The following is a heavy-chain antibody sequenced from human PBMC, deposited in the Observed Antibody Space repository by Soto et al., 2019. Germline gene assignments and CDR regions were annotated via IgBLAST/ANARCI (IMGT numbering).Heavy chain of an antibody. D-gene: IGHD4-17*01. CDR1: GGSISSGDYY. CDR2: IYYSGST. CDR3: ARDGVTTAYFDY. V-gene: IGHV4-30-4*01. Sequence: TSETLSLTCTVSGGSISSGDYYWSWIRQPPGKGLEWIGYIYYSGSTYYNPSLKSRVTISVDTSKNQFSLKLSSVTAADTAVYYCARDGVTTAYFDYWGQGTLVTVSS. J-gene: IGHJ4*02.